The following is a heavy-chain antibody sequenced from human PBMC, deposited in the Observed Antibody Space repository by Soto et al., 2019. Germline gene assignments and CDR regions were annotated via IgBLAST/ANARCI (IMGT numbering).Heavy chain of an antibody. J-gene: IGHJ6*02. CDR2: IYPGDSDT. V-gene: IGHV5-51*01. CDR1: GYTVTNYW. Sequence: GESPKISCKGSGYTVTNYWIGWVRQMPGKGLEWMGIIYPGDSDTKYNPSFQGQVTISADKSITTTYLQSSSLKASDTAIYYCAASIFYYGMDVWGQGTTVTVSS. CDR3: AASIFYYGMDV.